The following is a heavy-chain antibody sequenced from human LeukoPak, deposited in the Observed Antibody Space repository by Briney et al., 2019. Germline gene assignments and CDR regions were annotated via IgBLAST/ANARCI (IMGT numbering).Heavy chain of an antibody. CDR1: GYTFTNYG. CDR3: ARDSYYYDTYYLDY. V-gene: IGHV1-18*01. J-gene: IGHJ4*02. D-gene: IGHD3-22*01. CDR2: ISVYNANT. Sequence: ASVKVSCKASGYTFTNYGISWVRQAPGQGLEWMGWISVYNANTNYAQKLKGRVTMTTDTSTSTTYMELRSLSSADTAIYYCARDSYYYDTYYLDYWGQGTLVTVSS.